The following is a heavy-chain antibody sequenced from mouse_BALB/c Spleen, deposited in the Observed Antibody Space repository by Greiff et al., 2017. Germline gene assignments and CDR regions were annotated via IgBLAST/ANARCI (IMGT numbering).Heavy chain of an antibody. D-gene: IGHD2-1*01. CDR2: ISYSGST. CDR3: ARCNLLSHAMDY. V-gene: IGHV3-2*02. J-gene: IGHJ4*01. Sequence: EVQLQESGPGLVKPSQSLSLTCTVTGYSITSDYAWNWIRQFPGNKLEWMGYISYSGSTSYNPSLKSRISITRDTSKNQFFLQLNSVTTEDTATYYCARCNLLSHAMDYWGQGTSVTVSS. CDR1: GYSITSDYA.